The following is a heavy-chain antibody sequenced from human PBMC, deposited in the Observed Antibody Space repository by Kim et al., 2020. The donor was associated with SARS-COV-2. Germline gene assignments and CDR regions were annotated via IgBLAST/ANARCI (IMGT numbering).Heavy chain of an antibody. CDR3: VRCHYYDSGGNYWANSFD. V-gene: IGHV5-51*01. CDR2: VSPADSIT. Sequence: GESLKISCEGSGYSFTDFWIAWVRHMPGKGLEWMGIVSPADSITKYSPSFQGQVTISADKSISTAFLQWSSLKASDTAMYHCVRCHYYDSGGNYWANSFD. J-gene: IGHJ3*01. CDR1: GYSFTDFW. D-gene: IGHD3-22*01.